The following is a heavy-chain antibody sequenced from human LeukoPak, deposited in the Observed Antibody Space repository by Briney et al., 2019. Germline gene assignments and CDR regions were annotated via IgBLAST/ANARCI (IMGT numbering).Heavy chain of an antibody. CDR3: ARDQTPSWGYPQSGYFDY. Sequence: SGTLSLTCAVSGGSISSSNWWSWVRQPPGKGLEWIGEIYHSGSTNYNPSLKSRVTISVDKSKNQFSLKLSSVTAADTAVYYCARDQTPSWGYPQSGYFDYWGQGTLVTVSS. CDR1: GGSISSSNW. V-gene: IGHV4-4*02. J-gene: IGHJ4*02. CDR2: IYHSGST. D-gene: IGHD2-2*01.